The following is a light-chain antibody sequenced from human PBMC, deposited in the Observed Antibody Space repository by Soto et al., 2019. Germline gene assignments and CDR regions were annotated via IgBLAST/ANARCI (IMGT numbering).Light chain of an antibody. Sequence: DIQMTQSPSTLSASVGDRVTITCRASQSISSWLPRYQQTPGKALKHLIYDAASLPSGVPSRFSCRGSATEFTLTISSLPPDDFATQYSQQYNSYSTFGQGTKADIK. CDR2: DAA. J-gene: IGKJ1*01. CDR3: QQYNSYST. CDR1: QSISSW. V-gene: IGKV1-5*03.